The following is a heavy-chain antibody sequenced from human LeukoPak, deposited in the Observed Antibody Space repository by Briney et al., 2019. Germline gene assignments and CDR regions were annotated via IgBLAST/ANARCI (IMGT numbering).Heavy chain of an antibody. D-gene: IGHD5-18*01. Sequence: ASVKVSCKASGYSFTSHGISWVRQAPGQGLEWMGWISVKNGNTDYAQKLQGRVTMATDTSTSTAYMELRSLRSDDTAVYYCARNRGYSYGYGDYWGQGTLVTVSS. J-gene: IGHJ4*02. V-gene: IGHV1-18*01. CDR2: ISVKNGNT. CDR1: GYSFTSHG. CDR3: ARNRGYSYGYGDY.